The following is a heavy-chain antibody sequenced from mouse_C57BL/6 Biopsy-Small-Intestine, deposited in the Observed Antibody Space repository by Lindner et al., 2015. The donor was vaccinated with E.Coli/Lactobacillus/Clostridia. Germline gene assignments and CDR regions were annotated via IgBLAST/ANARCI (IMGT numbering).Heavy chain of an antibody. CDR2: ISSGSTYT. CDR3: SRPTYYSNYAFAY. Sequence: VQLQESGGDLVKPGGSLKLSCAASGFTFSTYGMSWVRQTSDKRLEWVATISSGSTYTYYPDSVKGRLTVSRDNAKKTLYLQMSGLKSEDTAMYYCSRPTYYSNYAFAYWGQGTLVTVSA. V-gene: IGHV5-6*01. J-gene: IGHJ3*01. CDR1: GFTFSTYG. D-gene: IGHD2-5*01.